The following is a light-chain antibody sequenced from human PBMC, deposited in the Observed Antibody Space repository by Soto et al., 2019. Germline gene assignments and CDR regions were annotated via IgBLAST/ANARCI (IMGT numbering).Light chain of an antibody. CDR1: QSVRTY. Sequence: SFSPWDRATLSCRASQSVRTYLAWYQVKPVQAPRLLIYDASRRASVVPARFSGSGSGTDFTLTISTLEPEDFALYYCQQRNTWPPITFGQGTRLEIK. J-gene: IGKJ5*01. CDR3: QQRNTWPPIT. V-gene: IGKV3-11*01. CDR2: DAS.